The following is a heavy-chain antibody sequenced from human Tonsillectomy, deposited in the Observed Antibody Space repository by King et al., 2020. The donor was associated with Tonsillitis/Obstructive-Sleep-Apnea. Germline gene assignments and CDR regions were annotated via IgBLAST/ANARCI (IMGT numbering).Heavy chain of an antibody. CDR2: SIPIFGTA. CDR3: ARDGHDDRSGRFDY. CDR1: GGTFSSYA. V-gene: IGHV1-69*01. D-gene: IGHD1-26*01. J-gene: IGHJ4*02. Sequence: VQLVESGAEGKKPGSSVKVSCKASGGTFSSYAISWVRQAPGQGLEWMGGSIPIFGTANYAKQCQGRVTITADESTSTAYMELSSLRSEDTAVYYCARDGHDDRSGRFDYWGQGTLVTVSS.